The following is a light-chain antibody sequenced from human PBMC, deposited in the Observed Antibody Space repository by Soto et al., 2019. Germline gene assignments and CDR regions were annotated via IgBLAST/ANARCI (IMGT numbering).Light chain of an antibody. V-gene: IGLV2-8*01. J-gene: IGLJ3*02. Sequence: QSALNQPPSASGSPGQSVTISCTGTSRNVDVYNYVSWFQQHPGKAPKLIIYEVNKRPSGVPDRFSGSKSGNTASLTVSGLQAEDEADYYCSSYAGSDIGVFGGGTKLTVL. CDR2: EVN. CDR3: SSYAGSDIGV. CDR1: SRNVDVYNY.